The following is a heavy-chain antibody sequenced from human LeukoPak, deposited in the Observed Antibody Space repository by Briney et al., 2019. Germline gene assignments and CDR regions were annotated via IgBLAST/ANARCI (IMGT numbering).Heavy chain of an antibody. D-gene: IGHD3-22*01. Sequence: ASVKVSCKASGYTFTSYYMHWVRQAPGQGLEWMGGIIPIFGTANYAQKFQGRVTITADKSTSTAYMELSSLRSEDTAVYYCARAGGYSQHPDYWGQGTLVTVSS. CDR1: GYTFTSYY. J-gene: IGHJ4*02. V-gene: IGHV1-69*06. CDR2: IIPIFGTA. CDR3: ARAGGYSQHPDY.